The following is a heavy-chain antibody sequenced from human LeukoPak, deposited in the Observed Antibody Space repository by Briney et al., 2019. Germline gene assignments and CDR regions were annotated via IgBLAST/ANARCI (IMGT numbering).Heavy chain of an antibody. Sequence: GGSLRLSCAASGFTFSNAWMSWVRQAPGKGLEWVGRIQSKTDGGTIEYAAPVKGRFSISRDDSKATLFLQMNSLKTEDTGVYYCSTLMVRGIINIWGQGTLVTVSS. J-gene: IGHJ4*02. D-gene: IGHD3-10*01. CDR2: IQSKTDGGTI. V-gene: IGHV3-15*01. CDR1: GFTFSNAW. CDR3: STLMVRGIINI.